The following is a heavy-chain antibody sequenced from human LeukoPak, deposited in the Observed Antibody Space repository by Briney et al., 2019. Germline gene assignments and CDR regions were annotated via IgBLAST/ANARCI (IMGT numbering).Heavy chain of an antibody. D-gene: IGHD3-16*01. V-gene: IGHV4-59*01. CDR1: GGSISSYY. J-gene: IGHJ3*02. CDR2: IYYSGST. Sequence: SETLSLTCTVSGGSISSYYWSWIRQPPGKGLEWIGYIYYSGSTNYNPSLKSRVTISVDTSKNQFSLKLSSVTAADTAVYYCARDREGGPYGPAFDIWGQGTMVTASS. CDR3: ARDREGGPYGPAFDI.